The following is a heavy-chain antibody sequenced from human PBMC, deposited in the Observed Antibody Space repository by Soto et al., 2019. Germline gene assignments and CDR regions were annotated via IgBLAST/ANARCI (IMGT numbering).Heavy chain of an antibody. J-gene: IGHJ4*02. V-gene: IGHV3-74*01. CDR1: GFIFSNHW. Sequence: GGSLRLSCAASGFIFSNHWMHWVRQAPGSGLVWVSRIRGDGTAASYADSVQGRFTISRDNARNTLYLQMNSLGAEDTGVYYCARDRSSTTGTAGDYWGQGTLVTVSS. CDR2: IRGDGTAA. CDR3: ARDRSSTTGTAGDY. D-gene: IGHD1-1*01.